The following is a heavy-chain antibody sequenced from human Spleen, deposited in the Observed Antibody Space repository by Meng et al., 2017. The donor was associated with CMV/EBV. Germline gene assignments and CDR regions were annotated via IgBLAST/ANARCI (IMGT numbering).Heavy chain of an antibody. D-gene: IGHD1-1*01. CDR1: GASISRYY. Sequence: SESLSPTCTVAGASISRYYWTWIRQTPGKGLEWIGCIYYSGSPNYNPTLESRITISVDTSKNQFSLRVYSVTAADTAVYYCAKFSATGAYYYGMDVWGQGTTVTVSS. CDR2: IYYSGSP. CDR3: AKFSATGAYYYGMDV. V-gene: IGHV4-59*01. J-gene: IGHJ6*02.